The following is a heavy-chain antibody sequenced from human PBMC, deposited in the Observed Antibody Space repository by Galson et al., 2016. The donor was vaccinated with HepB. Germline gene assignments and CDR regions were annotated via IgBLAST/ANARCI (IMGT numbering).Heavy chain of an antibody. CDR1: GFTSSSYW. D-gene: IGHD3-10*01. Sequence: SLRLSCAASGFTSSSYWMHWARQAPGKGLVWVSRISSDGSKTTYADSVKGRFTISRDNAKNTLSLQMNSLRVEDTAVYYCHVWFGESRYGLDVWGQGTTVTVSS. V-gene: IGHV3-74*01. CDR3: HVWFGESRYGLDV. CDR2: ISSDGSKT. J-gene: IGHJ6*02.